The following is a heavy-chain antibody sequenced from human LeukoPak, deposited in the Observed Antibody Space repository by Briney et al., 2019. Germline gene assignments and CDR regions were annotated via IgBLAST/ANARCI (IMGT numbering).Heavy chain of an antibody. CDR3: ARQSISGSSLSYFDY. CDR1: GGSISSYY. D-gene: IGHD3-22*01. Sequence: PSETLPLTCTVSGGSISSYYWSWIRQPPGKGLEWIGNIYDSGSTNYNPSLKSRVTISVDTSKNQCSLKLSSVTAADTAVYYCARQSISGSSLSYFDYWGQGTLVNVSS. J-gene: IGHJ4*02. V-gene: IGHV4-59*01. CDR2: IYDSGST.